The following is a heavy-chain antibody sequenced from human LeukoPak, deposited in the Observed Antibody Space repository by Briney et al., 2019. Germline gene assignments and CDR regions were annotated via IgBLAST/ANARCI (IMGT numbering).Heavy chain of an antibody. V-gene: IGHV3-30-3*01. CDR3: ARETGYGSSWPLHY. CDR2: ISYDGSTK. D-gene: IGHD6-13*01. J-gene: IGHJ4*02. Sequence: GGSLRLSCAASGFTFSSYAMHWVRQAQGKGLEWMAYISYDGSTKNYADSVKGRFTISRDTSKNTLYLQMNSLRPEDTAVYYCARETGYGSSWPLHYWGQGTLVTVSS. CDR1: GFTFSSYA.